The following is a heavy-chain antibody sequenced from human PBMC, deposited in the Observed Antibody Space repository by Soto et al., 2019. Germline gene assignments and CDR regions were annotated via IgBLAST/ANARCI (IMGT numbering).Heavy chain of an antibody. CDR2: IYYSGST. Sequence: SETLSLTCTVSGGSISSYYWSWIRQPPGKGLEWIGYIYYSGSTNYNPSLKSRVTISVDTSKNQFSLKLSSVTAADTAVYYCASMEVAAGTSDYWGQGTLVTVSS. V-gene: IGHV4-59*01. CDR3: ASMEVAAGTSDY. D-gene: IGHD6-13*01. CDR1: GGSISSYY. J-gene: IGHJ4*02.